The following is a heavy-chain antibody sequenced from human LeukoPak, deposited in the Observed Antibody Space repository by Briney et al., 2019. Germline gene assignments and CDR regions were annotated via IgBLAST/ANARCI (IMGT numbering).Heavy chain of an antibody. Sequence: GGSLRLSCAASGFTFSSYAMSWVRQAPGKGLEWVSAISGSGGSTYYADSVKGRFTISRDNSKNTLYLQMNSLRAEDTAVYYCAKHPKITMVRYYYYMDVWGKGTTVTVSS. J-gene: IGHJ6*03. CDR3: AKHPKITMVRYYYYMDV. CDR2: ISGSGGST. D-gene: IGHD3-10*01. CDR1: GFTFSSYA. V-gene: IGHV3-23*01.